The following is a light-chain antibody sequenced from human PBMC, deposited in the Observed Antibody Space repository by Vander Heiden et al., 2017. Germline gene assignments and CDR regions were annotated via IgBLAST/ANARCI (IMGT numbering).Light chain of an antibody. CDR1: QGISSY. J-gene: IGKJ3*01. CDR2: AAS. CDR3: QQYDSYPPG. Sequence: AIRITQSPSSFSASTGDRVTITCRASQGISSYLAWYQQKPGKAPKLLIYAASTLQSGVPSRFNGSGSGTDFTLTISCLQSEDFATHYCQQYDSYPPGFGPGTKVDIK. V-gene: IGKV1-8*01.